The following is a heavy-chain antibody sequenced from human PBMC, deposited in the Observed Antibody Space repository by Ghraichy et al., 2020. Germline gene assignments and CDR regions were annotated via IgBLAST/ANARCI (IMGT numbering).Heavy chain of an antibody. CDR1: GFAFSTSY. CDR3: SRSSPMDV. V-gene: IGHV3-21*01. J-gene: IGHJ6*02. Sequence: GGSLRLSCAASGFAFSTSYMNWVRQAPGKGLEWVSSISSRSSYLYYADSVKGRFTISRDNAKNSLYLQMNSLRAEDTAVYYCSRSSPMDVWGQGTTVTVSS. CDR2: ISSRSSYL.